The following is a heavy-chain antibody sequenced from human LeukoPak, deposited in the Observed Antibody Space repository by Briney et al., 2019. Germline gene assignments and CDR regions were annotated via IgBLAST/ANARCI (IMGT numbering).Heavy chain of an antibody. CDR3: ASLVGDYGYWFDP. D-gene: IGHD4-17*01. CDR1: GGTFSSCA. J-gene: IGHJ5*02. Sequence: GSSVKVSCKASGGTFSSCAISWVRQAPGQGLEWMGGIIPIFGTANYAQKFQGRVTITTDESTSTAYMELSSLRSEDTAVYYCASLVGDYGYWFDPWGQGTLVTVSS. V-gene: IGHV1-69*05. CDR2: IIPIFGTA.